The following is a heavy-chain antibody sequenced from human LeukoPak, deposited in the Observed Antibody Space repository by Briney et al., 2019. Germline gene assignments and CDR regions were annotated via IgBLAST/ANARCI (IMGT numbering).Heavy chain of an antibody. J-gene: IGHJ5*02. CDR2: IYTSGST. CDR1: GGSISSYY. Sequence: PSETLSLTCTVSGGSISSYYWSWIRQPAGKGLEWIGRIYTSGSTNYNPSLKSRVTMSVDTSKNQFSLKLCSVTAADTAVYYCAREGITIFGVVTMGFDPWGQGTLVTVSS. CDR3: AREGITIFGVVTMGFDP. V-gene: IGHV4-4*07. D-gene: IGHD3-3*01.